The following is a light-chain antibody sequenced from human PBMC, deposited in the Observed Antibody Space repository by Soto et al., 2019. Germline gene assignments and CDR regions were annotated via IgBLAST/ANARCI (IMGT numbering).Light chain of an antibody. CDR1: SSNIGSNR. CDR3: AAWDESPGSLV. CDR2: RNN. J-gene: IGLJ1*01. Sequence: QSVLTQPPSASGTPGQKVSISCSGSSSNIGSNRVYWYQQFPGAAPKLLIYRNNQRASGVPDRFSGSKSGTSASLDISGLRSGDEADYYCAAWDESPGSLVFGAGTKVTVL. V-gene: IGLV1-47*01.